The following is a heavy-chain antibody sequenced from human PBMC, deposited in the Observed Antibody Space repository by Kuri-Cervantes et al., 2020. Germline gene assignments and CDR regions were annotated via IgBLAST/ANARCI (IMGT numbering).Heavy chain of an antibody. CDR1: GYTFTGYY. CDR3: ARGSSTYCSSTSCYVWFDP. D-gene: IGHD2-2*01. J-gene: IGHJ5*02. Sequence: ASVKVSCKASGYTFTGYYMHWVRQAPGQGLEWMGWINPNSGGTNYAQKFQGRVTMTRDTSISTAYMELSRLRSDDTAVYYRARGSSTYCSSTSCYVWFDPWGQGTLVTVSS. CDR2: INPNSGGT. V-gene: IGHV1-2*02.